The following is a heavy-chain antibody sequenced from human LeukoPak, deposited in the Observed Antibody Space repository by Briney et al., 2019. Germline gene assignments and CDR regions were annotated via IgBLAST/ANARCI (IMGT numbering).Heavy chain of an antibody. CDR1: GFTFSDYY. D-gene: IGHD1-26*01. J-gene: IGHJ5*02. V-gene: IGHV3-23*01. CDR2: LSGSGGST. CDR3: AKDPSYSRVEWFDP. Sequence: GGSLRFSCAASGFTFSDYYMSWIRQAPGKGLEWVSALSGSGGSTYYADSVKGRFTISRDNSKNTLYLQMNSLRAEDTAVYYCAKDPSYSRVEWFDPWGQGTLVTVSS.